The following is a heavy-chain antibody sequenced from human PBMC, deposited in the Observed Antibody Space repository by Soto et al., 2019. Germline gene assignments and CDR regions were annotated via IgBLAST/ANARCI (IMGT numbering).Heavy chain of an antibody. CDR1: GFTFSSYG. CDR3: AKLVGPDCYGPGDLDY. V-gene: IGHV3-30*18. J-gene: IGHJ4*02. Sequence: GGSLRLSCAASGFTFSSYGMHWVRQAPGKGLEWVAVISYDGSNKYYADSVKGEFTISRDNSKNTLYLQMNSLRAEDTAVYYCAKLVGPDCYGPGDLDYWGQGTLVTVSS. CDR2: ISYDGSNK. D-gene: IGHD2-21*02.